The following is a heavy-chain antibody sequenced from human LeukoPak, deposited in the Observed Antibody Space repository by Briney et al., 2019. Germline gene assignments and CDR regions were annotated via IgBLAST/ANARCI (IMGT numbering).Heavy chain of an antibody. D-gene: IGHD5-18*01. CDR1: GFTFDDYA. V-gene: IGHV3-43*02. CDR2: ISGDGVST. J-gene: IGHJ4*02. Sequence: GGSLRLSCAASGFTFDDYAMHWVRQAPGKGLEWVSLISGDGVSTYYADSVKGRFTISRDNSKNSLYLQMNSLRTEDTALYYCAKDQIQLWSFDYWGQGTLVTVFS. CDR3: AKDQIQLWSFDY.